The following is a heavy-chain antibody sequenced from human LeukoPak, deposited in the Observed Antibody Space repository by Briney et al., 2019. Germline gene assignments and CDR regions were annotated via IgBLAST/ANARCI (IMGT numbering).Heavy chain of an antibody. Sequence: GGSLRLSCTASGFTFSNYEMNWVRQAPGKGLEWVSYISSSGSTIYYADSVKGRFTISRDNAKNSLYLQMSSLRAEDTAVYYCARDGYGNGPEFDYWGQGTLVTVSS. J-gene: IGHJ4*02. CDR3: ARDGYGNGPEFDY. CDR2: ISSSGSTI. CDR1: GFTFSNYE. D-gene: IGHD2-8*01. V-gene: IGHV3-48*03.